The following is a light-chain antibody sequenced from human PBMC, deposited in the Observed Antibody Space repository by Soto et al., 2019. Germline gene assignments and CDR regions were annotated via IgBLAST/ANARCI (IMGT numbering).Light chain of an antibody. Sequence: EIVMTQSPATLSVSPGERATLSCRASQSVSGNLAWYQQKPGQAPRLLIYGASTRANGIPARFSGSGYGTEFTLTISSLQSEDFAVYYGKQYNNWSSITFGQGTRLEIK. CDR2: GAS. CDR1: QSVSGN. V-gene: IGKV3-15*01. J-gene: IGKJ5*01. CDR3: KQYNNWSSIT.